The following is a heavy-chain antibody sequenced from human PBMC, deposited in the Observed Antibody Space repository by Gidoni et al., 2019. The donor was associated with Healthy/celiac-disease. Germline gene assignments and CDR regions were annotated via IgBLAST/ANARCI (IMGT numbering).Heavy chain of an antibody. CDR2: ISAYNGNT. J-gene: IGHJ5*02. CDR1: GYTFTSYG. D-gene: IGHD6-13*01. CDR3: ARYSWRGSSWGGYWFDP. V-gene: IGHV1-18*01. Sequence: QVQLVQSGAEVKKPGASVKVSCKAYGYTFTSYGISWVRQAPGQGLEWMGWISAYNGNTNYAQKLQGRVTLTTDTSTSTAYMELRSLRSDDTAVYYCARYSWRGSSWGGYWFDPWGQGTLVTVSS.